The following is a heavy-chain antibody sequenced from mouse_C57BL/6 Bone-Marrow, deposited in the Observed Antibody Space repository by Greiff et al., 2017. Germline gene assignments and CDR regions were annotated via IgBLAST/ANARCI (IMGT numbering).Heavy chain of an antibody. CDR1: GYTFTSYW. D-gene: IGHD3-2*02. CDR2: IDPSDSET. V-gene: IGHV1-52*01. J-gene: IGHJ2*01. CDR3: SRCARLDSSDY. Sequence: QVQLQQPGAELVRPGSSVKLSCKASGYTFTSYWMHWVKQRPIQGLEWIGNIDPSDSETHYNQKFKDKATLTVDKSSSTAYMQLSSLTSEDSAVNYGSRCARLDSSDYWGQGTTLTVSS.